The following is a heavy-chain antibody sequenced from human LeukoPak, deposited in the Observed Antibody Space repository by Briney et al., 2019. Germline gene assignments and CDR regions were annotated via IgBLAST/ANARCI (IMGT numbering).Heavy chain of an antibody. CDR3: ARFASLYSRSWYYAFDI. CDR2: FNPSGGST. J-gene: IGHJ3*02. V-gene: IGHV1-46*01. CDR1: GYTFTSND. D-gene: IGHD6-13*01. Sequence: ASVKVSCKASGYTFTSNDIHWVRQAPGQGLEWMGIFNPSGGSTSYAQKFQGRVTMTRDTSTSTVYMELSSLRSEDTAVYYCARFASLYSRSWYYAFDIWGQGTMVTVSS.